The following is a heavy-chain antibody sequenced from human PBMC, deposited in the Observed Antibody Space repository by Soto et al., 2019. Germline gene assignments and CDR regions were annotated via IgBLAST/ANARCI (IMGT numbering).Heavy chain of an antibody. D-gene: IGHD6-13*01. CDR1: GFTFSNYA. Sequence: EVQLLESGGGLVQPGGSLRLSCAASGFTFSNYAVTWVHQAPGKGLEWVSTISGSGGGTYYADSVKGRFTISRDNSKNTLYLQMNSLRAEDTAVYYCAKDQGSSWYEIDYLGQGTLVTVS. CDR2: ISGSGGGT. J-gene: IGHJ4*02. V-gene: IGHV3-23*01. CDR3: AKDQGSSWYEIDY.